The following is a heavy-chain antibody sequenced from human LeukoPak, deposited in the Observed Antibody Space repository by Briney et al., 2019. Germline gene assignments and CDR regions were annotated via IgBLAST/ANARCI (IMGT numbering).Heavy chain of an antibody. V-gene: IGHV4-59*01. D-gene: IGHD5-18*01. CDR3: ARTSRGVITYGYVDH. J-gene: IGHJ4*02. CDR2: INYSGTT. CDR1: RGSISSYY. Sequence: SETLSLTCTVSRGSISSYYWSWIRQPPGKGLEWIGYINYSGTTSYNPSLKSRVTTSVDTSKNQFSLRLSSVTAADTAMYYCARTSRGVITYGYVDHWGQGTLVTVSS.